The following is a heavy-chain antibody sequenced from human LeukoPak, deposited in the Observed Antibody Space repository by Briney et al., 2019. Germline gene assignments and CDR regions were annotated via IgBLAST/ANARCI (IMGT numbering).Heavy chain of an antibody. CDR3: ARLDYGLFDC. CDR1: GGSFSGYY. D-gene: IGHD4-17*01. Sequence: SETLSLTCAVYGGSFSGYYWSWIRQPPGKGLEWIGEINHSGSTNYNPSLKSRVTISVDTSKNQFSLKLSSVTAADTAVYYCARLDYGLFDCWGQGTLVTVSS. V-gene: IGHV4-34*01. CDR2: INHSGST. J-gene: IGHJ4*02.